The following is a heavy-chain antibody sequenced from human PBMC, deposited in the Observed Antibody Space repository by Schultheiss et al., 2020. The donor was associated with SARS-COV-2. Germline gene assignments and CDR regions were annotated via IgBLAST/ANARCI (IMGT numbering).Heavy chain of an antibody. CDR3: ARRGSGGMTFDH. CDR1: GGSINEKY. CDR2: IYYSGST. J-gene: IGHJ4*02. Sequence: SQTLSLTCTVSGGSINEKYCGWIRQPPGQGLEWIGSIYYSGSTYYNPSLKSRVTISVDTSKNQFSLKLSSVTAADTAVYYCARRGSGGMTFDHWGQGTRVTVSS. D-gene: IGHD2-15*01. V-gene: IGHV4-39*07.